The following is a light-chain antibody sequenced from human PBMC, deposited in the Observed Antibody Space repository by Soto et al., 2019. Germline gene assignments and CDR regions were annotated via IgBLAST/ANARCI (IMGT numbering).Light chain of an antibody. CDR2: DNN. Sequence: QSALTQPPSATGTPGQRVTISCSGSTSNIGSNAVYWYQQLPGTAPNVLMYDNNQRPSGVPDRFSGSKSGTSASLAISGLQSDDEADYYCATWDGSLSAVVFGGGTKLTVL. CDR1: TSNIGSNA. CDR3: ATWDGSLSAVV. J-gene: IGLJ2*01. V-gene: IGLV1-44*01.